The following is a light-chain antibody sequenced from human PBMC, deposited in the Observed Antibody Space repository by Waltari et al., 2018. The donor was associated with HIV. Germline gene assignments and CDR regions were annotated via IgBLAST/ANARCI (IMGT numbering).Light chain of an antibody. Sequence: DIVMTQSPDSLALSLGERATISCKSTQSIFYSSKNKNYLAWYQQKAGQTPKWLISCASIRDSGVPDRFSGSGSGTDFALTISNLQSEDVARYFCQQYYNTPPTFGQGTRVEI. J-gene: IGKJ1*01. V-gene: IGKV4-1*01. CDR3: QQYYNTPPT. CDR2: CAS. CDR1: QSIFYSSKNKNY.